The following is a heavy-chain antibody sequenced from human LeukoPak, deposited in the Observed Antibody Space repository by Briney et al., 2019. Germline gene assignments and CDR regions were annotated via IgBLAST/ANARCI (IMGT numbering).Heavy chain of an antibody. CDR1: GYSFTNYW. CDR2: IYGSDSDT. CDR3: ARRERFCSGGSCYLDY. D-gene: IGHD2-15*01. Sequence: GESLKISCKAFGYSFTNYWIGWVRQMPGRGLEWMGIIYGSDSDTRYSPSFQGQVTISTDKSISTAYLQWSGLKASDTAMYYCARRERFCSGGSCYLDYWGQGTLVTVSS. V-gene: IGHV5-51*01. J-gene: IGHJ4*02.